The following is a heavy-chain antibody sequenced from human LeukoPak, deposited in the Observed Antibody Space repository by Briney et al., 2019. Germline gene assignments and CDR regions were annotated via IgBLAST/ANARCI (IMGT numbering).Heavy chain of an antibody. CDR2: IYSGGST. V-gene: IGHV3-66*02. J-gene: IGHJ4*02. D-gene: IGHD2-2*02. CDR1: GFTVSSNY. Sequence: GGSLRLSGAASGFTVSSNYMSWVRQAPGKGLEWVSVIYSGGSTYYADSVKGRFTISRDNSKNTLYLQMNSLRAEDTAVYYCARAPYCSSTSCYNFDYWGQGTLVTVSS. CDR3: ARAPYCSSTSCYNFDY.